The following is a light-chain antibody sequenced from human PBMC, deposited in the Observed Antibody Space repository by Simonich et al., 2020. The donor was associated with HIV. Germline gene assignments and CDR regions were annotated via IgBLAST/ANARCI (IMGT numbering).Light chain of an antibody. CDR2: DAS. Sequence: EIVLTQSPATLSLSPGERATLSCRASQIVSSYLSWYQQKPGQAPRLLLYDASNRATGIPARFSGSGSGTDFTLTISSLEPEDFAVYYCQQRSNWPPITFGQGTRLEIK. CDR3: QQRSNWPPIT. V-gene: IGKV3-11*01. J-gene: IGKJ5*01. CDR1: QIVSSY.